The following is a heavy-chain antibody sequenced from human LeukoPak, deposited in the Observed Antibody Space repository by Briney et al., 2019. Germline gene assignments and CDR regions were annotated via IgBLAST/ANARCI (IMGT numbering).Heavy chain of an antibody. V-gene: IGHV1-2*06. CDR3: ARGLLFPAATGPFGVRSYYYYMDV. Sequence: ASVKVSCKASGYTFTGYYMHWVRQAPGQGLEWMGRINPNCGGTNYAQKFQGRVTMTRDTSISTAYMELSRLRSDDTAVYYCARGLLFPAATGPFGVRSYYYYMDVWGKGTTVTVSS. CDR1: GYTFTGYY. D-gene: IGHD2-2*01. J-gene: IGHJ6*03. CDR2: INPNCGGT.